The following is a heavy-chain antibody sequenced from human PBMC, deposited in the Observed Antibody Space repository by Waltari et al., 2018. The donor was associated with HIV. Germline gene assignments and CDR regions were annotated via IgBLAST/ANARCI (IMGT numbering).Heavy chain of an antibody. D-gene: IGHD3-10*01. V-gene: IGHV3-23*01. CDR2: ISGSGGDT. CDR3: AKVGLSGRWLLRRPFYFDY. CDR1: GFTFSSYA. Sequence: ASGFTFSSYAMTWVRQAPGKGLEWVSGISGSGGDTLFADSVKGRFTISRDASTVYLSMNRLTAEDTAVYYCAKVGLSGRWLLRRPFYFDYWGQGILVTVSS. J-gene: IGHJ4*02.